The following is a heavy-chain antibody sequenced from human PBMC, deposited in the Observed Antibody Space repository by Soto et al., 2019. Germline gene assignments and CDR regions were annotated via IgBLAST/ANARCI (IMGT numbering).Heavy chain of an antibody. CDR2: VYYTGDT. CDR1: SGPDRSHN. CDR3: VRQGVDYLHGLVDV. V-gene: IGHV4-59*08. Sequence: QVQLQQSGPRLVKPSETLSLTCTVSSGPDRSHNWGWIRQPPGRGLEWIGYVYYTGDTAYNPSLRSRVSIPADTSTSDISLTLSSVTAADTVVYYCVRQGVDYLHGLVDVWGQGPTVSVSS. D-gene: IGHD3-10*01. J-gene: IGHJ6*02.